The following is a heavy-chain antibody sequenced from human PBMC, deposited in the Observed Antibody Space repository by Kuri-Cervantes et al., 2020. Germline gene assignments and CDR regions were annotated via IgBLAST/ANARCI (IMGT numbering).Heavy chain of an antibody. CDR1: GFNFSSYG. CDR2: IWYDGSNK. J-gene: IGHJ1*01. Sequence: GGSLRLSCAASGFNFSSYGMHWVRQAPGKGLEWVAVIWYDGSNKYYADSVKGRFTISRDNSKNTLYLQMNGLRPEGTAVYFCPKHLRWGQGTLVTVSS. V-gene: IGHV3-30*02. CDR3: PKHLR.